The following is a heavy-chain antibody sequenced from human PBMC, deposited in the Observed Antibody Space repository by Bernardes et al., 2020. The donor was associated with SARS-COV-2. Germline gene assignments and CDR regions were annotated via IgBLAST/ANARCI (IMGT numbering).Heavy chain of an antibody. J-gene: IGHJ6*02. CDR1: GFTFSSYA. CDR3: AGVLSSSWFHYYYYGMDV. CDR2: ISYDGSNK. V-gene: IGHV3-30-3*01. Sequence: SLTLSCAASGFTFSSYAMHWVRQAPGKGLEWVAVISYDGSNKYYADPVKGRFTISRDNSKNTLYLQMNSLRAEDTAVYYCAGVLSSSWFHYYYYGMDVWGQGTTVTVSS. D-gene: IGHD6-13*01.